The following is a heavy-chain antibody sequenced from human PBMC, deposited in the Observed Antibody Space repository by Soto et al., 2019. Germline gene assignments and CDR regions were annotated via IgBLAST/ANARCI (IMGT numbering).Heavy chain of an antibody. CDR3: ATVGHRTPPRHFDY. D-gene: IGHD3-16*01. V-gene: IGHV1-24*01. CDR1: GYTLTELS. CDR2: FDPEDGET. Sequence: QVQLVQSGAEVKKPGASVKVSCKVSGYTLTELSMHWVRQAPGKGLEWMGGFDPEDGETIYAQKFQGRVTMTEDTQTTTANRGLSSLRSEDTAGYYCATVGHRTPPRHFDYWGQGTLVTVSS. J-gene: IGHJ4*02.